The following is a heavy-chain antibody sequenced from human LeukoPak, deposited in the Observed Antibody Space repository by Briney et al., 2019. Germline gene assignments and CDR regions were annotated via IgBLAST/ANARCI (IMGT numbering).Heavy chain of an antibody. D-gene: IGHD3-10*01. CDR3: ARDVRPVTKAVHGTGDY. V-gene: IGHV1-46*01. Sequence: GASVKVSCKASGYTFTSYYMHWVRQAPGQGLEGMGIINPSGGSTSYAQKFQGRVTMTRDTSISTSYMELSRLRSDDTAVYYCARDVRPVTKAVHGTGDYWGQGTQVTVSS. CDR2: INPSGGST. J-gene: IGHJ4*02. CDR1: GYTFTSYY.